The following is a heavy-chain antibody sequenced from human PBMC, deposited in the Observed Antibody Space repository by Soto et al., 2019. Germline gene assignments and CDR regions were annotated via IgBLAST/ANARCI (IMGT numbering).Heavy chain of an antibody. CDR3: TKSSGGSSSVGMDY. V-gene: IGHV3-30*04. Sequence: QVQLVESRGGVVQPGRSLRLSCAVSGFIFKNYALNWVRQAPVTGLEWVASITRDGYNKYYADSVKGRFTISIDNSQNTMRLQMTALRVEDSYVYYCTKSSGGSSSVGMDYWGPGTLVTVSA. D-gene: IGHD6-6*01. CDR2: ITRDGYNK. CDR1: GFIFKNYA. J-gene: IGHJ4*02.